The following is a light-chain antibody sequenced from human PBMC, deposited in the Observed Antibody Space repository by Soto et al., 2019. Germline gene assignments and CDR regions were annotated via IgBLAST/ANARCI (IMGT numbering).Light chain of an antibody. Sequence: QSVLTQPPSVSGAPGQTVTISCTGSSSNIGARHDVHWYRQLPGTAPKLLIYRDSNRPSGVPDRFSGSKSGTSASLAITGLQAEDEADYYCQSYDISLSGWVFGGGTKLTVL. CDR1: SSNIGARHD. CDR3: QSYDISLSGWV. V-gene: IGLV1-40*01. CDR2: RDS. J-gene: IGLJ3*02.